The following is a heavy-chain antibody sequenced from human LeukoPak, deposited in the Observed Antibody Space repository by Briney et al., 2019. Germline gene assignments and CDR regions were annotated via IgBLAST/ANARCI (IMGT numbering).Heavy chain of an antibody. CDR1: GFTFSSYG. J-gene: IGHJ6*02. CDR2: IWYDGSNK. V-gene: IGHV3-33*01. D-gene: IGHD6-19*01. CDR3: ARDCLLPGIAVAGQINYYYYYGMDV. Sequence: QAGGSLRLSCAASGFTFSSYGMHWVRQAPGKGLEWVAVIWYDGSNKYYADSVKGRFTISRDNSKNTLYLQMNSLRAEDTAVYYCARDCLLPGIAVAGQINYYYYYGMDVWGQGTTVTVSS.